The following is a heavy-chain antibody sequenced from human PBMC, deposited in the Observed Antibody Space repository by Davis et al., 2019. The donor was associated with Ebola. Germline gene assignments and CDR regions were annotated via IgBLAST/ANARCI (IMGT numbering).Heavy chain of an antibody. V-gene: IGHV3-30*02. Sequence: GGSLRLSCAASGFTFSSYGMHWVRQAPGKGLEWVAFIRYDGSNKYYADSVKGRFTISRDNSKNTLYLQMNSLRAEDTAVYYCARDRDSWQWLNPLDYWGQGTLVTVSS. CDR2: IRYDGSNK. CDR3: ARDRDSWQWLNPLDY. CDR1: GFTFSSYG. D-gene: IGHD6-19*01. J-gene: IGHJ4*02.